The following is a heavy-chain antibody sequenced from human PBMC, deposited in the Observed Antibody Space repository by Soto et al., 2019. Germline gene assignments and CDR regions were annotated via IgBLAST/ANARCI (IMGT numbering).Heavy chain of an antibody. Sequence: SETLSLTCTVSGGSISSGGYYWSWVRQHPGKGLEWIGYIYYSGSTYYNPSLKSRVTISVDTSKNQFSLKLSSVTAADTAVYYCAIVRRELAAAEIDYWGQGTLVTGSS. CDR2: IYYSGST. V-gene: IGHV4-31*03. CDR3: AIVRRELAAAEIDY. J-gene: IGHJ4*01. CDR1: GGSISSGGYY. D-gene: IGHD6-13*01.